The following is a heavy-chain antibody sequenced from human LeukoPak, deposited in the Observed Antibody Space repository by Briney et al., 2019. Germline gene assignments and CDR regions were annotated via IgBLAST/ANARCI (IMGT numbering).Heavy chain of an antibody. V-gene: IGHV3-9*01. CDR3: AKDMEDGGSYSGAFDI. CDR1: GFTFDYYA. J-gene: IGHJ3*02. Sequence: GGSLRLSCAASGFTFDYYAMLWVRQAPGKGLKGVSGISWNSGSIGYADSVKGRFTISRDNAKNSLYLQMNSLRAEDTALYYCAKDMEDGGSYSGAFDIWGQGTMVTVSS. D-gene: IGHD1-26*01. CDR2: ISWNSGSI.